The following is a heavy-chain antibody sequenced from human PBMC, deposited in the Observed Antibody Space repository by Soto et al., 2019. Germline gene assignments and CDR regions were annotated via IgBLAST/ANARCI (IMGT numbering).Heavy chain of an antibody. CDR1: GFTFSSYA. V-gene: IGHV3-30-3*01. Sequence: QVQLVESGGGVVQPGRSLRLSCAASGFTFSSYAMHWVRQAPGQGLEWVALISYDGSNKYYAGSVKGRFTISRDKSKNTLYRQMNSLRPEDTAVYHCASDQGGTTLYYHGMDVWGQGTTVTVSS. CDR2: ISYDGSNK. J-gene: IGHJ6*02. D-gene: IGHD1-7*01. CDR3: ASDQGGTTLYYHGMDV.